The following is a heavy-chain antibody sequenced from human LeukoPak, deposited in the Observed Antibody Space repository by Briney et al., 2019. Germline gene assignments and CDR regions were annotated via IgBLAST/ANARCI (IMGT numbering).Heavy chain of an antibody. CDR3: ARAGVRGVITWFDP. CDR2: INHSGST. V-gene: IGHV4-34*01. Sequence: SETLSLTCAVYGGSFSGYYWSWIRQPPGKGLEWIGEINHSGSTNYNPSLKSRATISVDTSKNQFSLKLSSVTAADTAVYYCARAGVRGVITWFDPWGQGTLVTVSS. CDR1: GGSFSGYY. D-gene: IGHD3-10*01. J-gene: IGHJ5*02.